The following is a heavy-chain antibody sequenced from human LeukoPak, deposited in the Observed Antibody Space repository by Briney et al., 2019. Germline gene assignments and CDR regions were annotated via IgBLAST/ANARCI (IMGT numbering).Heavy chain of an antibody. Sequence: ASVKVSCKASGYTFTSYDFNWVRQATGQRPEWMGWMSPNSGDTGYAQKFQDRVTMTRDTSISTAYMELSSLRSDDTAVHYCARGPPNWGYDYWGPGTLVTVSS. CDR1: GYTFTSYD. V-gene: IGHV1-8*01. CDR3: ARGPPNWGYDY. CDR2: MSPNSGDT. J-gene: IGHJ4*02. D-gene: IGHD7-27*01.